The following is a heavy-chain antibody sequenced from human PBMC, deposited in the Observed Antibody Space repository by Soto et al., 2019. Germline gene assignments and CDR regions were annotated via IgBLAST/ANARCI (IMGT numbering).Heavy chain of an antibody. CDR1: GGTFSSYA. V-gene: IGHV1-69*01. Sequence: QVQLVQSGAEVKKPGSSVKVSCKASGGTFSSYAISWVRQAPGQGLEWMGGLIPIFGTANYAQKFQGRVTITADESTSTAYMELSSLRSEDTAVYYCARGGDYYDSSGYYSTYWYFDLWGRGTLVTVSS. J-gene: IGHJ2*01. CDR2: LIPIFGTA. D-gene: IGHD3-22*01. CDR3: ARGGDYYDSSGYYSTYWYFDL.